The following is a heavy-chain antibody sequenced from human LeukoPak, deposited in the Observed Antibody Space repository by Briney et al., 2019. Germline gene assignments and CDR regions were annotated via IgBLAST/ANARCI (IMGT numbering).Heavy chain of an antibody. CDR3: ARGSVGLAASPIDP. CDR1: GYTFTGYY. D-gene: IGHD6-13*01. V-gene: IGHV1-46*01. CDR2: INPDGGNT. J-gene: IGHJ5*02. Sequence: GASVKVSCKASGYTFTGYYMHWVRQAPGQGLEWMGLINPDGGNTNYAQNFQGRVTLTRDTSTSTVYMELSSLRSEDTAVYYCARGSVGLAASPIDPWGQGTLVTVSS.